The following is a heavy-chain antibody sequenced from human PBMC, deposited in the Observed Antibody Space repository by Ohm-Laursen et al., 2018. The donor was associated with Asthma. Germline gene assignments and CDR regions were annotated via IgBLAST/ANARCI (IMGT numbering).Heavy chain of an antibody. Sequence: SETLSLTCAVSGGSISSGHYYWTWIRQRPGTGLEWIGNIHYSGTTIYTPSLESRLTISLDTSKNQFSLNLSSVTAADTALYFCARGGRLRGSFDYWGQGNLVTVSS. CDR3: ARGGRLRGSFDY. V-gene: IGHV4-31*11. D-gene: IGHD3-10*01. J-gene: IGHJ4*02. CDR2: IHYSGTT. CDR1: GGSISSGHYY.